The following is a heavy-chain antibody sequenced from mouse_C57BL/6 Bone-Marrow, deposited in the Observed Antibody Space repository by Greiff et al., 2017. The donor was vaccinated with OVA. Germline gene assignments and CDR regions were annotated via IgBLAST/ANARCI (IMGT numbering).Heavy chain of an antibody. CDR2: SRNKANDYTT. Sequence: EVKLMESGGGLVQSGRSLRLSCATSGFTFSDFYMEWVRQAPGKGLEWIAASRNKANDYTTEYSASVKGRFIVSRDTSQSILYLQMNALRAEDTAIYYCARDGESWFAYWGQGTLVTVSA. CDR1: GFTFSDFY. J-gene: IGHJ3*01. CDR3: ARDGESWFAY. V-gene: IGHV7-1*01.